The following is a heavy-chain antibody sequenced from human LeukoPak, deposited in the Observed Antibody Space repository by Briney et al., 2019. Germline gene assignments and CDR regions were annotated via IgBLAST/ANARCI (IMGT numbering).Heavy chain of an antibody. CDR2: ISAYNGNT. V-gene: IGHV1-18*01. Sequence: ASVTFSWKASGYTFSSYGITWVRQAPGQGLEWMGWISAYNGNTNYAQKIQDRVTMTTDTYTSTACIELRRLRADDTAVYYCAREEYVWGSGRDVDYWGDGTMVSVSS. J-gene: IGHJ4*01. D-gene: IGHD3-16*01. CDR1: GYTFSSYG. CDR3: AREEYVWGSGRDVDY.